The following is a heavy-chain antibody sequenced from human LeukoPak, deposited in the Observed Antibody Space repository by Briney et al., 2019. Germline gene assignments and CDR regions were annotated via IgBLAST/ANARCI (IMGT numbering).Heavy chain of an antibody. CDR2: ISWNSGSI. CDR1: GFTFDDYA. Sequence: PGGSLRLSCAASGFTFDDYAMHWVRQAPGKGLEWVSGISWNSGSIGYADSVKGRFTISRDNAKNSLYLQMNSLRAEDTALYYCAQDITRRLGGPTDYWGQGTLVTVSS. D-gene: IGHD3-16*01. V-gene: IGHV3-9*01. CDR3: AQDITRRLGGPTDY. J-gene: IGHJ4*02.